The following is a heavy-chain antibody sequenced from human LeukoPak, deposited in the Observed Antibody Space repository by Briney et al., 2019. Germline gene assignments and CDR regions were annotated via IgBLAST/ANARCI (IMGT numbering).Heavy chain of an antibody. Sequence: ASVKVSCKASGYTFTGYYMHWVRQAPGQGLEWMGWINPNSGGTNYAQKFQGRVTMTRDTSISTAYMELSRLRSDDTAVYYCARDYRYDSSGYYISIFDYWAREPWSPSPQ. D-gene: IGHD3-22*01. CDR3: ARDYRYDSSGYYISIFDY. V-gene: IGHV1-2*02. J-gene: IGHJ4*02. CDR1: GYTFTGYY. CDR2: INPNSGGT.